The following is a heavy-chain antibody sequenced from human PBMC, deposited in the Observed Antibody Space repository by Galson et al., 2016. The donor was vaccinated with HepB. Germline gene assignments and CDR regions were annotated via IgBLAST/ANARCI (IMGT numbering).Heavy chain of an antibody. V-gene: IGHV2-5*02. Sequence: PALVKPTQTLTLTCAFSGFSVTTTGVGVGWVRQPPGKALEWLALIYWDDNERYNPSLKSRLTLTKDASKNQVVLTMTNMDPVDSATYYCAHRGNGWYRFDYWGQGILVTVSS. D-gene: IGHD6-19*01. J-gene: IGHJ4*02. CDR2: IYWDDNE. CDR3: AHRGNGWYRFDY. CDR1: GFSVTTTGVG.